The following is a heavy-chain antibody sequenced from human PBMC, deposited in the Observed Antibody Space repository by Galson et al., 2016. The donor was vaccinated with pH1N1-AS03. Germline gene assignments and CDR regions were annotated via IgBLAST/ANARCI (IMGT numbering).Heavy chain of an antibody. CDR2: IYNSGST. V-gene: IGHV4-39*07. Sequence: ETLSLTCTVSGGSISSSSYYWGWIRQPPGKGLEWIGSIYNSGSTDYTPSLESRVTISIDTSKSQFSLRPSSVTAADTAVYFCARDGNYGSSGYYPEYFQLWGQGSLVTVSS. CDR1: GGSISSSSYY. J-gene: IGHJ1*01. D-gene: IGHD3-22*01. CDR3: ARDGNYGSSGYYPEYFQL.